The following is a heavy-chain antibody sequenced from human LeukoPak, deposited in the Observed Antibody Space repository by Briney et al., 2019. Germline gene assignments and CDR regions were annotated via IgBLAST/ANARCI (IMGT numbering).Heavy chain of an antibody. CDR3: ARPESSSSANDAFDI. Sequence: SETLSLTCTVSGGSISSYYWSWIRQPPGKGLEWIGYIYTSGSTNYNPSLKSRVTVSVDTSKNQFSLKLSSVTAADTAVYYCARPESSSSANDAFDIWGQGTMVTVSS. CDR2: IYTSGST. D-gene: IGHD6-6*01. J-gene: IGHJ3*02. CDR1: GGSISSYY. V-gene: IGHV4-4*09.